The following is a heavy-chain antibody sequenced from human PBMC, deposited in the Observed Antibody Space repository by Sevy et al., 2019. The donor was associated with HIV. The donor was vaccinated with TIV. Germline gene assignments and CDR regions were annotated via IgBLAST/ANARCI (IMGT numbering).Heavy chain of an antibody. J-gene: IGHJ5*02. D-gene: IGHD2-2*03. Sequence: APVKVSCKASGYTFTNYDINWVRQATGQGLEWMGWMNPNSGNTGYAQKFQGRVTMSRNTSISTAYMELSSLRSEDTAVYFCTRGTVLLGIVVLPAARGWFDPWGQGTPVTVSS. V-gene: IGHV1-8*01. CDR1: GYTFTNYD. CDR2: MNPNSGNT. CDR3: TRGTVLLGIVVLPAARGWFDP.